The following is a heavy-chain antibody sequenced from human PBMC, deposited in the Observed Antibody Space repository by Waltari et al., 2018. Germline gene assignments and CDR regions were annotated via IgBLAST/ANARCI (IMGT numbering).Heavy chain of an antibody. J-gene: IGHJ4*02. Sequence: QVQLQESGPGLVKPSETLSLTCAVSGASFSSYWWSWIRQPPGKGLEWIGEINGNSGSTNYNPSLKSRVTISKDASKNQFSLKLNSVTAADTAVYYCAFRSGWYNSLDVWGRGVLVTVSS. CDR2: INGNSGST. D-gene: IGHD6-13*01. CDR1: GASFSSYW. V-gene: IGHV4-59*12. CDR3: AFRSGWYNSLDV.